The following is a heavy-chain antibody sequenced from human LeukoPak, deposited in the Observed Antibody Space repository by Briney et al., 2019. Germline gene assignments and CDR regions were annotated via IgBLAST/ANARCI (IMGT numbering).Heavy chain of an antibody. CDR3: ARDGEGAATAFDI. J-gene: IGHJ3*02. CDR1: GFTFSSYA. Sequence: GGSLRLSCAASGFTFSSYAMSWVRQAPGKGLEWVSAISGSGGSTYYADSVKGRFTISRDNAKNSLYLQMNSLRAEDTAVYYCARDGEGAATAFDIWGQGTMVTVSS. CDR2: ISGSGGST. V-gene: IGHV3-23*01. D-gene: IGHD1-26*01.